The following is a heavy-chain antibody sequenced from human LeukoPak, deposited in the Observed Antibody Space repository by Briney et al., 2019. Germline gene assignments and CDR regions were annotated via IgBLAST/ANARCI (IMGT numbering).Heavy chain of an antibody. Sequence: GGSLRLSCAVSGFTFSNYAMSWVRQAPGKGLEWVSAISGSDGSTYYADSVKGRFTIPRDNSKNTLYLQMNSLRAEDTAVYYCAKGSGYCSSSSCYYYYYGMDVWGQGTTVTVSS. CDR3: AKGSGYCSSSSCYYYYYGMDV. D-gene: IGHD2-2*01. CDR1: GFTFSNYA. CDR2: ISGSDGST. J-gene: IGHJ6*02. V-gene: IGHV3-23*01.